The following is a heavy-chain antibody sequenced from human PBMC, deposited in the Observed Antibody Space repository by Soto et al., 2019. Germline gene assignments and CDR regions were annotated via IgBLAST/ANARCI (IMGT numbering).Heavy chain of an antibody. V-gene: IGHV6-1*01. Sequence: PSQTLSLTCAISGDSVSSNSAAWNWIRQSPSRGLEWLGRTYYRSKWYNDYAVSVKSRITINPDTSKNQFSLQLNSVTPEDTAVYYCARAGGGHDSSGYYSEFDDRGQGTLVTVSS. D-gene: IGHD3-22*01. CDR1: GDSVSSNSAA. CDR2: TYYRSKWYN. J-gene: IGHJ4*02. CDR3: ARAGGGHDSSGYYSEFDD.